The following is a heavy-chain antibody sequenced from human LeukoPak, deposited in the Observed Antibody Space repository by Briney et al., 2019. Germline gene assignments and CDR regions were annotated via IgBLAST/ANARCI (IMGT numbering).Heavy chain of an antibody. CDR1: GGTFSSYA. V-gene: IGHV1-69*13. CDR2: IIPIFGTA. CDR3: ARLSVTFDAFDI. D-gene: IGHD4-17*01. Sequence: GASVKVSCKASGGTFSSYAFSWVRQAPGQGLEWMGVIIPIFGTANYAQKFQGRVTITADESTSTAYMELSSLRSENTAVYYCARLSVTFDAFDIWGQGTMVTVSS. J-gene: IGHJ3*02.